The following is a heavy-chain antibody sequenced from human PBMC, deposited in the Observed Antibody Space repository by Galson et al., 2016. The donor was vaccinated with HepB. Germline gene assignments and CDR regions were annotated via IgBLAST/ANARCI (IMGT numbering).Heavy chain of an antibody. CDR3: ARDWLVAVFDY. D-gene: IGHD6-19*01. CDR2: ISAYNGNT. V-gene: IGHV1-18*01. J-gene: IGHJ4*02. CDR1: GYTFASYG. Sequence: SVKVTCKASGYTFASYGISWVRQAPGQGLEWMGWISAYNGNTNYAQKLQGRVTMTTDTSTSTAYMELGSLRSDDTAVYYCARDWLVAVFDYWGQGTLLTVSS.